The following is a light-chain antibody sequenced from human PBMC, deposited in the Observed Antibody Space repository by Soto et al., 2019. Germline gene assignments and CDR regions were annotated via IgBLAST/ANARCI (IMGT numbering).Light chain of an antibody. V-gene: IGKV1-27*01. J-gene: IGKJ2*01. CDR2: AAS. CDR3: QKYTSAPYT. CDR1: QGLSNY. Sequence: DIQMTQSPSSLSASVGDRVTIACRASQGLSNYLAWYQQKPGKVPKLLIYAASTLQSGVPSRFSGSGSGTDFTLTISSLQPEDVATYYCQKYTSAPYTLSQGTKLEIK.